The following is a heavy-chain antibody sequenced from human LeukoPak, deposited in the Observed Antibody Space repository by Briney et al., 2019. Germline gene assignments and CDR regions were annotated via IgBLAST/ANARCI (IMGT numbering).Heavy chain of an antibody. J-gene: IGHJ4*02. V-gene: IGHV4-59*01. CDR3: ARENSNSWYLDY. CDR2: IYNSGST. CDR1: GVSISTYY. D-gene: IGHD6-13*01. Sequence: ASETLSLTCTVSGVSISTYYWSWIRQPPGKGLEWIGYIYNSGSTNYNPSLKSRVTISVDTSKNQFSLKLSSVTAADTAVYYCARENSNSWYLDYWGQGTLVTVSS.